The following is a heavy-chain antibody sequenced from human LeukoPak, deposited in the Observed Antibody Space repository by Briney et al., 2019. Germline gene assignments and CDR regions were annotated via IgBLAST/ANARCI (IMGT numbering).Heavy chain of an antibody. Sequence: GGSLRLSCAASGFTFSSYAMHWVRQAPGKGLEWVAVISYDGSNKYYADSVKGRFTISRDNSKNTLYLQMNSLRAEDTAVYYCANSYSSGWYKEYFQHWGQGTLVTVSS. V-gene: IGHV3-30-3*01. D-gene: IGHD6-19*01. J-gene: IGHJ1*01. CDR3: ANSYSSGWYKEYFQH. CDR1: GFTFSSYA. CDR2: ISYDGSNK.